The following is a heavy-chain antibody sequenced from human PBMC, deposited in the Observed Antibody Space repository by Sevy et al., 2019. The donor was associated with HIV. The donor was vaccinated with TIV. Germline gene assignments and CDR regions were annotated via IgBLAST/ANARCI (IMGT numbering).Heavy chain of an antibody. V-gene: IGHV3-74*01. CDR3: ARVVAGTAGFDY. CDR2: INSDGSST. Sequence: GGSLRLSCAASGYTFSSYWMHWVRQAPGKGLVWVSRINSDGSSTRYADSVKGRFTISRDNAKNTLYLQMNSLRAEDTAAYYCARVVAGTAGFDYWCQGTLVTVSS. J-gene: IGHJ4*02. D-gene: IGHD6-19*01. CDR1: GYTFSSYW.